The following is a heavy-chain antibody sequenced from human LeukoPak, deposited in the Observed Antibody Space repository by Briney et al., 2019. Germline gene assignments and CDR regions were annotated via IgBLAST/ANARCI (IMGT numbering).Heavy chain of an antibody. CDR2: IFHSGST. V-gene: IGHV4-30-2*01. CDR3: ARSMPTLAGAAPFDP. D-gene: IGHD6-13*01. J-gene: IGHJ5*02. CDR1: GGSIRSGTHY. Sequence: PSETLSLTCTVSGGSIRSGTHYWSWIRQPPGKGLGWSGYIFHSGSTYYNPSLESRVTISIDRSKNQFSLKLSSVTAADTAMYHCARSMPTLAGAAPFDPWGQGTLVTVSS.